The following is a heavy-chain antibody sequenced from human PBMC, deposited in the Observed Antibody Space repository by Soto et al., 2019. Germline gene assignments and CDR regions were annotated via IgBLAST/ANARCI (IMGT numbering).Heavy chain of an antibody. CDR3: ARGGGYGDYDYYYMDV. J-gene: IGHJ6*03. CDR2: IYYSGST. Sequence: LSETLSLTCTVSGGSISSSSYYWGWIRQPPGKGLEWIGSIYYSGSTYYNPSLKSRVTISVDTSKNQFSLKLSSVTAADTAVYYCARGGGYGDYDYYYMDVWGKGTTVTVSS. V-gene: IGHV4-39*01. D-gene: IGHD4-17*01. CDR1: GGSISSSSYY.